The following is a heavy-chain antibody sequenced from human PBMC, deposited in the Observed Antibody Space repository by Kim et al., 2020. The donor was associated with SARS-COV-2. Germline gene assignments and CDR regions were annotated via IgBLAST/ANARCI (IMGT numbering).Heavy chain of an antibody. CDR3: AKGVAAEDNWFDP. D-gene: IGHD6-13*01. J-gene: IGHJ5*02. V-gene: IGHV3-23*01. Sequence: YADSVKGRFTISRDKSKNTLYLQMNSLRAEDTAVYCCAKGVAAEDNWFDPWGQGSLVTVSS.